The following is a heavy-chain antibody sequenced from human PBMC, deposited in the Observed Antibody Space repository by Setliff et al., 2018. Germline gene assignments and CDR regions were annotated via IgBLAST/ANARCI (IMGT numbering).Heavy chain of an antibody. V-gene: IGHV4-61*09. CDR3: ARGGYSYGYVGYYYYMDV. J-gene: IGHJ6*03. D-gene: IGHD5-18*01. CDR2: FHTGGAT. Sequence: TLSLTCSVSGGSISSGGFYWSWIRQSAGRGLEWIGHFHTGGATDYNLSLKSRVTISLDSSKNQFSLKLSSVTAADTAVYYCARGGYSYGYVGYYYYMDVWGKGTTVTVSS. CDR1: GGSISSGGFY.